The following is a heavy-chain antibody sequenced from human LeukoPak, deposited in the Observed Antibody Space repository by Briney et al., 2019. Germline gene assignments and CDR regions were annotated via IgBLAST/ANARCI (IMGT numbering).Heavy chain of an antibody. CDR2: INPSGGST. CDR1: GFTFTSYY. CDR3: ACVVRGAFDI. Sequence: AASVKVSCKASGFTFTSYYMHWVRQAPGQGLKWMGIINPSGGSTSYPQKFQGRVTMTRDTSTSTVYMELSSLRSEDTAVHYCACVVRGAFDIWGQGTLVTVSS. J-gene: IGHJ3*02. D-gene: IGHD2-21*01. V-gene: IGHV1-46*03.